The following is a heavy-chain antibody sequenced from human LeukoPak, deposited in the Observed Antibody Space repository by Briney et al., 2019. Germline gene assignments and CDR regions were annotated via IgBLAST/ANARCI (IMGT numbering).Heavy chain of an antibody. D-gene: IGHD2-8*02. CDR3: VREGYSTGQFDY. CDR2: ISSSGSNI. Sequence: GGSLRLSCAASGFIFSDYYMTWIRQAPGKGLEWVSHISSSGSNIHHADSVKGRFTISRDNAKNSLYLQMNSLRAEDTAVYYCVREGYSTGQFDYWGQRTLVTVSS. V-gene: IGHV3-11*04. J-gene: IGHJ4*02. CDR1: GFIFSDYY.